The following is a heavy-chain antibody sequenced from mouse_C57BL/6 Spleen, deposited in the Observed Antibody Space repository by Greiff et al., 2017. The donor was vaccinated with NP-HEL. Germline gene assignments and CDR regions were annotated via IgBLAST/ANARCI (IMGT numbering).Heavy chain of an antibody. Sequence: EVKLQESGPGLVKPSQSLSLTCSVTGYSITSGYYWNWIRQFPGNKLEWMGYISYDGSNNYNPSLKNRISITRDTSKNQFFLKLNSVTTEDTATYYCARDGTTRDYFDYWGQGTTLTVSS. D-gene: IGHD1-1*01. CDR1: GYSITSGYY. CDR3: ARDGTTRDYFDY. J-gene: IGHJ2*01. CDR2: ISYDGSN. V-gene: IGHV3-6*01.